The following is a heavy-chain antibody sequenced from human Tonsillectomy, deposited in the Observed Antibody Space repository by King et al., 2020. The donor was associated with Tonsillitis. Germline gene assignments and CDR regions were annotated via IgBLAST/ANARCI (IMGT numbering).Heavy chain of an antibody. CDR2: IYYTGDT. V-gene: IGHV4-59*01. CDR3: ARGISSGSYYDY. CDR1: GGSITSYY. J-gene: IGHJ4*02. Sequence: QLQESGPGLVKPSETLSVSCTVSGGSITSYYWTWIRPPPGKGLEWIGYIYYTGDTNYNSSLKSRATMSLDTSKNQFSLKLSSVTAADTAVYYCARGISSGSYYDYWGQGTLVTVSS. D-gene: IGHD1-26*01.